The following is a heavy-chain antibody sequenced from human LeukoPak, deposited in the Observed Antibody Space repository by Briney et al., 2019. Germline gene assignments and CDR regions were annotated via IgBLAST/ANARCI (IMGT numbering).Heavy chain of an antibody. CDR2: IIPIFGTA. CDR3: ARESGYCSSTSCYGYYYYMDV. D-gene: IGHD2-2*01. V-gene: IGHV1-69*13. Sequence: SVKVSCKASGGTFSSYAISWVRQAPGQGLEWMGGIIPIFGTANYAQKFQGRVTITADESTSTAYMKLSSLRSEDTAVYYCARESGYCSSTSCYGYYYYMDVWGKGTTVTVSS. CDR1: GGTFSSYA. J-gene: IGHJ6*03.